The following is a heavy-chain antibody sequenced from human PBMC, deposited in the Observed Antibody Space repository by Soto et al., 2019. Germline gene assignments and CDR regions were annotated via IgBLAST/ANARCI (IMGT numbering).Heavy chain of an antibody. Sequence: QVQLQESGPGLVKPSQTLSLTCTVSGGSISSGGYYWSWIRQHPGKGLEWIGDIYYSGSTYYNPSLKSRVTISVDTSKNQFSLKLSSVTAADTAVYYCARETLIWSGYWEGYYFDYWGQGTLVTVSS. CDR2: IYYSGST. V-gene: IGHV4-31*03. J-gene: IGHJ4*02. D-gene: IGHD3-3*01. CDR3: ARETLIWSGYWEGYYFDY. CDR1: GGSISSGGYY.